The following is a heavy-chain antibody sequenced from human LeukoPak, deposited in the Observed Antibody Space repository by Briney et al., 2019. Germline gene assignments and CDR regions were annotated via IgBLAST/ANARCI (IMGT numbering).Heavy chain of an antibody. V-gene: IGHV3-21*01. CDR3: ARDRSSVGAFDI. J-gene: IGHJ3*02. D-gene: IGHD6-19*01. CDR2: ISSSSSYI. Sequence: PGGSLRLSCAASGFTFSSYSMNWVRQAPGKGLEWVSSISSSSSYIYYADSVKGRFTISRDNAKNSLYLQMNSLRAEDTAVYYCARDRSSVGAFDIWGQGTMVTVSS. CDR1: GFTFSSYS.